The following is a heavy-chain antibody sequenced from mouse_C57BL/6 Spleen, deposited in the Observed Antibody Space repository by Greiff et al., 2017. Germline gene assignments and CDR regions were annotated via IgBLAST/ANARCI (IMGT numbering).Heavy chain of an antibody. CDR3: ARSTGTSGYFDV. D-gene: IGHD4-1*02. CDR1: GYAFSNYW. V-gene: IGHV1-80*01. CDR2: IYPGDGDT. J-gene: IGHJ1*03. Sequence: VQLQESGAELVKPGASVKISCKASGYAFSNYWMNWVKQRPGKGLEWIGQIYPGDGDTNYNGKFKGKATLTADKSSSTAYMQLSSLTSEDSAVYFCARSTGTSGYFDVWGTGTTVTVSS.